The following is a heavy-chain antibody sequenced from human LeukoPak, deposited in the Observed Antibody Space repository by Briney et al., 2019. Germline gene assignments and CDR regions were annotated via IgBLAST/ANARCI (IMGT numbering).Heavy chain of an antibody. J-gene: IGHJ3*02. D-gene: IGHD5-24*01. CDR1: GGTFSSYG. CDR3: ARPTRWDGDDAFDI. V-gene: IGHV1-69*05. CDR2: IIPIFGTA. Sequence: ASVTVSCKGSGGTFSSYGISWVRQAPGQGLEWVGGIIPIFGTANYAQKFQGRVTITTDESTSTAYMELSSLRSEDTAVYYCARPTRWDGDDAFDIWGQGTMVTVSS.